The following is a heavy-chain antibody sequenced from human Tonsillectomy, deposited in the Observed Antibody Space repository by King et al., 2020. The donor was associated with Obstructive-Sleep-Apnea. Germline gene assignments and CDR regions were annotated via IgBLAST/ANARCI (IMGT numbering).Heavy chain of an antibody. Sequence: VPLQESGPGLVKPSQTLSLTCTVSGGSISSGGYYWRWIRQHPGKGLEWIGYIHYSGSTYHNPSLNSRVTISVDTSKNQFSLKLSSVTAADTAVYYCARAFVSGSLTYYFDSWGQGTLVTVSS. CDR1: GGSISSGGYY. D-gene: IGHD3-16*01. V-gene: IGHV4-31*03. CDR2: IHYSGST. J-gene: IGHJ4*02. CDR3: ARAFVSGSLTYYFDS.